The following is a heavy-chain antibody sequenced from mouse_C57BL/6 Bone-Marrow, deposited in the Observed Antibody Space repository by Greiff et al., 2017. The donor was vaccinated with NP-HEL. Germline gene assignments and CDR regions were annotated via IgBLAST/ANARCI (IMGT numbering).Heavy chain of an antibody. Sequence: EVQGVESGGDLVKPGGSLKLSCAASGFTFSSYGMSWVRQTPDKRLEWVATISSGGSYTYYPDSVKGRFTISRDNAKSTLYLQMSSLKSEDTAMYYCARHGWTRGYAMDYWGQGTSVTVSS. CDR2: ISSGGSYT. J-gene: IGHJ4*01. CDR3: ARHGWTRGYAMDY. D-gene: IGHD3-3*01. V-gene: IGHV5-6*01. CDR1: GFTFSSYG.